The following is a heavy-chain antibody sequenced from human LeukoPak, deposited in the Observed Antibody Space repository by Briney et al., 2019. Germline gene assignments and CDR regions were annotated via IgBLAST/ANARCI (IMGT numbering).Heavy chain of an antibody. J-gene: IGHJ4*02. V-gene: IGHV3-21*01. D-gene: IGHD6-19*01. CDR3: ARGAYSSGWAYFDH. CDR2: ISNDAKYI. CDR1: GFTFSSYS. Sequence: GGSLRLSCAASGFTFSSYSMNWVRQAPGKGLEWVSSISNDAKYIYYADSLKGRFTVSRDNAKNSLYLHMDNLRAEDTAVYYCARGAYSSGWAYFDHWGQGTLVTVSS.